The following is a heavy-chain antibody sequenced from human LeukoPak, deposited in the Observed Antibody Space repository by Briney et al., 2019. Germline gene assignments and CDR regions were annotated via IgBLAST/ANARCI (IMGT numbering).Heavy chain of an antibody. CDR2: VNHSGST. CDR3: ASGYSSGWYRGY. CDR1: GGSFSGYY. V-gene: IGHV4-34*01. D-gene: IGHD6-19*01. Sequence: PSETLSLTCAVYGGSFSGYYWGWIRQPPAQGLEWIGEVNHSGSTNSNPSLKSRVTISVDTSKNQFSLKLSSVTAADTAVYYCASGYSSGWYRGYWGQGTLVTVSS. J-gene: IGHJ4*02.